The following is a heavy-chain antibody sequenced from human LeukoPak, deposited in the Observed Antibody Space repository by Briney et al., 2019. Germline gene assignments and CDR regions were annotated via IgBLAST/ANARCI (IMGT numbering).Heavy chain of an antibody. V-gene: IGHV3-30-3*01. CDR2: ILYDGSNK. CDR3: ARNPGRTLVVVTAVDY. D-gene: IGHD2-21*02. CDR1: GFTFSSHA. Sequence: GGSVRLSCAASGFTFSSHAMHWVRQAPGKGLEWVGVILYDGSNKYYGDSAKGRFTITRDNSKNTLYVQMNSLRVEDTAVYYCARNPGRTLVVVTAVDYWGQGTLVTV. J-gene: IGHJ4*02.